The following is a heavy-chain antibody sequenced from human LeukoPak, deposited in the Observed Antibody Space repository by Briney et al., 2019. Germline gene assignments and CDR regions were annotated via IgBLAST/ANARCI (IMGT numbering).Heavy chain of an antibody. CDR1: GFIFADYT. CDR3: ARDGGEQQLVLFDY. V-gene: IGHV3-9*01. J-gene: IGHJ4*02. D-gene: IGHD6-13*01. Sequence: SLRLSCAASGFIFADYTLHWVRLPPGKGLEWISGIGWHGGAIGYADSVKGRFSISRDNAKNSLYLQMNSLRAEDTAVYYCARDGGEQQLVLFDYWGQGTLVTVSS. CDR2: IGWHGGAI.